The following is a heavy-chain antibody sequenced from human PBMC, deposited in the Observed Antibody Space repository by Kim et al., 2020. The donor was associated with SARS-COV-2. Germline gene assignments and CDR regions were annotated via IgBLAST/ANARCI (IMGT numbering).Heavy chain of an antibody. CDR2: ISSSSSTI. Sequence: GGSLRLSCAASGFTFSSYSMNWVRQAPGKGLEWVSYISSSSSTIYYADSVKGRFTISRDNAKNSLYLQMNSLRDEDTAVYYCARDNLPYNWNSDAFDIWGQGTMVTVSS. V-gene: IGHV3-48*02. CDR1: GFTFSSYS. D-gene: IGHD1-7*01. CDR3: ARDNLPYNWNSDAFDI. J-gene: IGHJ3*02.